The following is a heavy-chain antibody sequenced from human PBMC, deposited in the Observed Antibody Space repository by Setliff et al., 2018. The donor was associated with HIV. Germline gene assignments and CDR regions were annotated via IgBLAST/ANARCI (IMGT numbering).Heavy chain of an antibody. Sequence: GGSLRLSCAASGFTFSRYAMSWVRQAPGKGLEWVSAISGSGGSTYYADSVKGRFTISRDNAKNLLYLQMNSLRAEDTAVYYCARDKTGRYRYSDAFDIWGQETMVTVSS. D-gene: IGHD3-16*02. V-gene: IGHV3-23*01. J-gene: IGHJ3*02. CDR3: ARDKTGRYRYSDAFDI. CDR1: GFTFSRYA. CDR2: ISGSGGST.